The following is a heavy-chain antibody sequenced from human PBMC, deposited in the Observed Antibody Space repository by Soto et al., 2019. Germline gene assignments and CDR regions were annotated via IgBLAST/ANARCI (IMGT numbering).Heavy chain of an antibody. V-gene: IGHV4-30-4*01. CDR1: GGSISSGDYY. J-gene: IGHJ6*02. CDR3: ARVRITMVRGVIGSAPPETDYYYYYGMDV. Sequence: SETLSLTCTVSGGSISSGDYYWSWIRQPPGKGLEWIGYIYYSGSTYYNPSLKSRVTISVDTSKNQFSLKLSSVTAADTAVYYCARVRITMVRGVIGSAPPETDYYYYYGMDVWGQGTTVTVSS. CDR2: IYYSGST. D-gene: IGHD3-10*01.